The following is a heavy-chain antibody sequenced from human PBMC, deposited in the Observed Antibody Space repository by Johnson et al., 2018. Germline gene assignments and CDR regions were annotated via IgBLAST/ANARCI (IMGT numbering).Heavy chain of an antibody. J-gene: IGHJ1*01. Sequence: QVQLVQSGGGVVQPGRSLRLSCAASGFTFSSYGMHWVRQAPGKGLECVAVISYDGGNKYYADSVRGRFTNSRDNSENTLYLQMNSLRAEDTAVYYCATVVTTSRYFQHWGQGTLVTFSS. V-gene: IGHV3-30*03. D-gene: IGHD2-21*02. CDR3: ATVVTTSRYFQH. CDR1: GFTFSSYG. CDR2: ISYDGGNK.